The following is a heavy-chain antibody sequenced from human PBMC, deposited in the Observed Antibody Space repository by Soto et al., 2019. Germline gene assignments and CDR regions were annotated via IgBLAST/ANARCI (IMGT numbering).Heavy chain of an antibody. CDR1: GFTFSDYY. CDR3: ASSAYSGYDSD. Sequence: GGSLRLSCAASGFTFSDYYMSWIRQAPGKGLEWVSYISSSGSTIYYADSVKGRFTISRDNAKNSLYLQMNSLRAEDTAVYYCASSAYSGYDSDWGQGTLVTVSS. D-gene: IGHD5-12*01. CDR2: ISSSGSTI. V-gene: IGHV3-11*01. J-gene: IGHJ4*02.